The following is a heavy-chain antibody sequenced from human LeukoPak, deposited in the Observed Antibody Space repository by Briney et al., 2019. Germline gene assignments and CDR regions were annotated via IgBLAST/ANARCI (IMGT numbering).Heavy chain of an antibody. D-gene: IGHD3-10*01. J-gene: IGHJ3*02. Sequence: PGESLRLSCAASGFSFSRYWMSWVRQAPVRGLEWVANIKPDGSEIYYVDSVKGRFTISRDNAKNSLYLQMNSLRAEDTAVYYCARACLGAGSGIDYDAFDIWGQGTMVTVSS. V-gene: IGHV3-7*01. CDR2: IKPDGSEI. CDR3: ARACLGAGSGIDYDAFDI. CDR1: GFSFSRYW.